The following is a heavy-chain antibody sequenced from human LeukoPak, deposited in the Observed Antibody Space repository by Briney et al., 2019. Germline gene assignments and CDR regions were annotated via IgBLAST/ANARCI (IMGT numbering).Heavy chain of an antibody. V-gene: IGHV4-39*01. CDR1: GGSISSSSYY. D-gene: IGHD3-10*01. CDR2: IYYSGST. Sequence: SETLSLTCTVSGGSISSSSYYWGWIRQPPGKGLEWIGSIYYSGSTYYNPSLKSRVTISVDTSKNQFSLKLSSVTAADTAVYYCARVYGSGSYYNGYYYYSMDVWGKGTTVTISS. CDR3: ARVYGSGSYYNGYYYYSMDV. J-gene: IGHJ6*03.